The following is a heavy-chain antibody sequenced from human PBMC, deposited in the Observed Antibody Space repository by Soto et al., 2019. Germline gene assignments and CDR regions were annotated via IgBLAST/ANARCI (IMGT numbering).Heavy chain of an antibody. J-gene: IGHJ6*02. CDR3: AKGGAIVAAGTRVYLYNAMDV. CDR2: INPNSGDT. D-gene: IGHD1-26*01. Sequence: ASVRVSCKASGYTFTGYYVHWVRQAPGQGLEWMGWINPNSGDTYLAQRFQGRVTMNRDTSIGTAYMELRGLTSDDTAEYYCAKGGAIVAAGTRVYLYNAMDVWGQGTTVTVSS. CDR1: GYTFTGYY. V-gene: IGHV1-2*02.